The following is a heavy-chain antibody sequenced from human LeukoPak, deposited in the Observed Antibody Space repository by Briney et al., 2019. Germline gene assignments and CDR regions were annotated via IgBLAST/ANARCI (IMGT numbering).Heavy chain of an antibody. CDR2: ITSSGSTI. J-gene: IGHJ4*02. D-gene: IGHD2-2*01. CDR3: ARRSSNFDY. V-gene: IGHV3-11*04. CDR1: GFTFSDYY. Sequence: PGGSLRLSCAASGFTFSDYYMSWIRQAPGEGLEWVSYITSSGSTIYYADSVKGRFTISRDSAKNSLFLQMNSLRAEDTAVYYCARRSSNFDYWGQGTLVTVSS.